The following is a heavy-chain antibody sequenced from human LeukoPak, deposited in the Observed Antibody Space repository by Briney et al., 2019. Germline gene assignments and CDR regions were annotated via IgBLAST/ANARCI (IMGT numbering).Heavy chain of an antibody. CDR2: INHSGST. CDR1: GGSFSGYY. D-gene: IGHD4-17*01. CDR3: ARGLYGDYSFDY. V-gene: IGHV4-34*01. Sequence: SETLSLTCAVYGGSFSGYYWSWIRQPPGKGLEWIGEINHSGSTNYNPSLKSRVTISVDTSKNQFSLKLSSVTAADTAVYYCARGLYGDYSFDYWGQGTLVTVSS. J-gene: IGHJ4*02.